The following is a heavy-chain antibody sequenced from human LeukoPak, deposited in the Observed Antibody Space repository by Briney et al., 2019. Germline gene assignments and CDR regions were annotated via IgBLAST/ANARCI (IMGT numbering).Heavy chain of an antibody. V-gene: IGHV1-8*01. CDR2: MNPNSGNT. J-gene: IGHJ4*02. Sequence: ASVKVSCKASGYTFTSYDINWVRQATGQGLEWMGWMNPNSGNTGHAQKFQGRVTMTRNTSISTAYMELSSLRSEDTAVYYCARVATCGSSTICPFDYWGQGTLVTVSS. D-gene: IGHD2-2*01. CDR1: GYTFTSYD. CDR3: ARVATCGSSTICPFDY.